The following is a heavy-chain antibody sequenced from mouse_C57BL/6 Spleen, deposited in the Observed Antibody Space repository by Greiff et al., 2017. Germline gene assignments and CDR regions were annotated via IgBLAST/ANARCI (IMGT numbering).Heavy chain of an antibody. CDR2: IYPRSGNT. Sequence: VQVVESGAELARPGASVKLSCKASGYTFTSYGISWVKQRTGQGLEWIGEIYPRSGNTYYNEKFKGKATLTADKSSSTAYMELRSLTSEDSAVYFCARAYEGFDYWGQGTTLTVSS. J-gene: IGHJ2*01. CDR3: ARAYEGFDY. D-gene: IGHD2-10*02. V-gene: IGHV1-81*01. CDR1: GYTFTSYG.